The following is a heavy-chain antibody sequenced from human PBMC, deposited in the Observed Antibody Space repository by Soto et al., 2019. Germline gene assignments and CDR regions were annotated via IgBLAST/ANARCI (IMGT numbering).Heavy chain of an antibody. CDR2: ISAYNGNT. CDR1: GYTFTSYG. Sequence: ASVKVSCKASGYTFTSYGISWVRQAPGQGLEWLGWISAYNGNTNYAQKLQGRVTMTTDTSTSTAYMELRSLRSDDTAVYYCARDRYCSSTSCRFQSGGMDVWGQGTTVTISS. CDR3: ARDRYCSSTSCRFQSGGMDV. J-gene: IGHJ6*02. V-gene: IGHV1-18*04. D-gene: IGHD2-2*01.